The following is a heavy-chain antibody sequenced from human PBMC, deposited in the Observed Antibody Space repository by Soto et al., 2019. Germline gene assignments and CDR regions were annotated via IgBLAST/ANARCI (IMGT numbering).Heavy chain of an antibody. CDR2: IYYSGST. CDR3: ARGWNSPRSTSGMDV. J-gene: IGHJ6*02. Sequence: LSLTCTVSGGSVSSGSYYWSWIRQPPGKGLEWIGYIYYSGSTNYNPSLKSRVTISVDTSKNQFSLKLSSVTAADTAVYYCARGWNSPRSTSGMDVWGQGTTVTVSS. CDR1: GGSVSSGSYY. V-gene: IGHV4-61*01. D-gene: IGHD1-7*01.